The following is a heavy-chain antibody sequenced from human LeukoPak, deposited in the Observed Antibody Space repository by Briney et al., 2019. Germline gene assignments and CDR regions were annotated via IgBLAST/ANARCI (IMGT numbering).Heavy chain of an antibody. CDR3: ARAGYCSGGSCYHDFDY. D-gene: IGHD2-15*01. V-gene: IGHV3-21*01. Sequence: KPGGSLRLSCAASGFTFSSYSMNWVRQAPGKGLEWVSSISSSSSYIHYADSVKGRFTISRDNAKNSLYLQMNSLRAEDTAVYYCARAGYCSGGSCYHDFDYWGQGTLVTVSS. CDR1: GFTFSSYS. CDR2: ISSSSSYI. J-gene: IGHJ4*02.